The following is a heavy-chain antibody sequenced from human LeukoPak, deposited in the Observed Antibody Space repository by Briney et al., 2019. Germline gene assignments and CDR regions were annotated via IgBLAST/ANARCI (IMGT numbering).Heavy chain of an antibody. Sequence: PSQTLSLTCTVSGGSISSGSYYWSWIRQPAGKGLEWIGRIYTSGSTNYNPSLKSRVTISVDTSKNQFSLKLSSVTAADTAVYYCARGGRGYNWKASRGGAFDIWGQGTMVTVSS. J-gene: IGHJ3*02. D-gene: IGHD1-1*01. V-gene: IGHV4-61*02. CDR2: IYTSGST. CDR1: GGSISSGSYY. CDR3: ARGGRGYNWKASRGGAFDI.